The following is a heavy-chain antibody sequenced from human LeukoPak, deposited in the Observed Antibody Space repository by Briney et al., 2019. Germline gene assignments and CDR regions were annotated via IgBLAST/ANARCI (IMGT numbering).Heavy chain of an antibody. Sequence: SETLSLTCTVSGDSIIGYYWSWIRQPPGKGLEWIGHIRYSGSANYNPSLKSRVTISVDTSKNQFSLTLGSLTAADTAVYYCVRGERLGPDIWGQGTLVTVSS. V-gene: IGHV4-59*01. CDR3: VRGERLGPDI. J-gene: IGHJ3*02. CDR2: IRYSGSA. CDR1: GDSIIGYY. D-gene: IGHD3-16*01.